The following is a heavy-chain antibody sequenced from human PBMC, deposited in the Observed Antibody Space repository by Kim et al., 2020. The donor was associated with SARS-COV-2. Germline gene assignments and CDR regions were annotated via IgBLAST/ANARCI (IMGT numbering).Heavy chain of an antibody. V-gene: IGHV3-23*01. J-gene: IGHJ6*02. D-gene: IGHD5-18*01. Sequence: GGSLRLSCAASGFTFSSYAMSWVRQAPGKGLEWVSAISGSGGSTYYADSVKGRFTISRDNSKNTLYLQMNSLRAEDTAVYYCAKDREVHSYGFRYYYYGMDVWGQGTTVTVSS. CDR3: AKDREVHSYGFRYYYYGMDV. CDR2: ISGSGGST. CDR1: GFTFSSYA.